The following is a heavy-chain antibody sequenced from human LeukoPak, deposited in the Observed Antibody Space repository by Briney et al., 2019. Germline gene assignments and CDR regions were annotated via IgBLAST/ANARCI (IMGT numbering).Heavy chain of an antibody. CDR2: ISPSGGST. V-gene: IGHV1-46*03. Sequence: ASVKASCKAFGYTFTSNYMHWVRQAPGQGPEWMGVISPSGGSTTYAQKFQGRVTLTRDMSTSTDYLELSSLRSEDTAVYYCSSGGYCNSTSCYGENWGQGTLVTVSS. CDR1: GYTFTSNY. D-gene: IGHD2-2*01. CDR3: SSGGYCNSTSCYGEN. J-gene: IGHJ4*02.